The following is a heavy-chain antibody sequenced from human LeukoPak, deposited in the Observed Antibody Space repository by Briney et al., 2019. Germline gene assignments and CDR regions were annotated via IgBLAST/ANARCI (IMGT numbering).Heavy chain of an antibody. Sequence: GGSLRLSCAASGFTFSSYSMNWVRQAPGKGLEWVSSISSSSSYIYYADSVKGRFTISRDNAKNSLYLQMNSLGAEDTAVYYCARLKAAAGRTFDYWGQGTLVTVSS. CDR2: ISSSSSYI. J-gene: IGHJ4*02. CDR1: GFTFSSYS. D-gene: IGHD6-13*01. V-gene: IGHV3-21*01. CDR3: ARLKAAAGRTFDY.